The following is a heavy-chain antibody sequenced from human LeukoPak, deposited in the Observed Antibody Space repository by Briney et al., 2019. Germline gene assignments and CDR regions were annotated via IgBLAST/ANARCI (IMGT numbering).Heavy chain of an antibody. CDR1: GFTFDDYG. V-gene: IGHV3-30*02. Sequence: GGSLRLSCAASGFTFDDYGMSWVRQAPGKGLEWVAYIRSDGYHTYYADSVKGRFTITRDNLKNTLYLQMNSLRLEDMAVYYCAKPSGSGVDYWGRGTRVTVSS. D-gene: IGHD1-26*01. J-gene: IGHJ4*02. CDR2: IRSDGYHT. CDR3: AKPSGSGVDY.